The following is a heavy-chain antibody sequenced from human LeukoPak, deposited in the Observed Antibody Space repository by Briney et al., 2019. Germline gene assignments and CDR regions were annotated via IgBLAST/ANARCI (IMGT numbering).Heavy chain of an antibody. D-gene: IGHD3-10*01. CDR3: ARTYGSGICFPLLLVP. V-gene: IGHV3-33*08. Sequence: PGGSLRLSCAASGFAFSSYGMHWVRQAPGKGLEWVAVIWSDGSNIYYADSVKGRFTISRDNSKNTVDLQMNSLRVEDTAMYHCARTYGSGICFPLLLVPWGQGTLVTVSS. CDR2: IWSDGSNI. CDR1: GFAFSSYG. J-gene: IGHJ5*02.